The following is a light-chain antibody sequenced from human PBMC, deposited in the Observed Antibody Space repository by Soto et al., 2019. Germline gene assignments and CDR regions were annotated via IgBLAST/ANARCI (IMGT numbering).Light chain of an antibody. CDR2: LNSDGSH. J-gene: IGLJ2*01. CDR1: SGHSSYA. Sequence: QSVLTQSPSASASLGASGKLTCTLSSGHSSYAIAWHQQQPEKGPRYLMKLNSDGSHSKGDGIPDRFSGSSSGAERYLTISSLQSEDEADYYCQTWGTGILVFGGGTELTVL. CDR3: QTWGTGILV. V-gene: IGLV4-69*01.